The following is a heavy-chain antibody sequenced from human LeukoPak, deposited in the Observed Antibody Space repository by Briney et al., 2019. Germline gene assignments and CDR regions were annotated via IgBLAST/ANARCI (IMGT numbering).Heavy chain of an antibody. Sequence: PSETLSLTCTVSGGSISGYYWTWIRQPPGKGLEWIGYMYYNGNTNYNPSLKSRVTISVDPSKNQFSLKLSSVTAADTAVYYCAMGATVWGQGTLVTVSS. D-gene: IGHD1-26*01. V-gene: IGHV4-59*08. CDR2: MYYNGNT. J-gene: IGHJ4*02. CDR1: GGSISGYY. CDR3: AMGATV.